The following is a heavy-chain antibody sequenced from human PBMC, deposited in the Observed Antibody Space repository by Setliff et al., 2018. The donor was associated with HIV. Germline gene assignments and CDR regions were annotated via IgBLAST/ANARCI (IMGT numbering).Heavy chain of an antibody. J-gene: IGHJ6*02. CDR1: GDSISTDY. CDR2: FYTSGST. Sequence: SETLSLTCTVSGDSISTDYWTWIRQPAGKGLEWIGRFYTSGSTNYNPSLKSRVTMSVDTSKNQFSLKVRYVTAADTAIYYCAREIWGQVAHVPYGMDVWGQGTTVTVSS. D-gene: IGHD5-12*01. CDR3: AREIWGQVAHVPYGMDV. V-gene: IGHV4-4*07.